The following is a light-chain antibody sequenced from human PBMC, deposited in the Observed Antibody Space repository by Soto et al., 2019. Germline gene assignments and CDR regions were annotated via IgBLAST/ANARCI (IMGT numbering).Light chain of an antibody. V-gene: IGLV2-14*01. J-gene: IGLJ1*01. Sequence: QSVLAQPASVSGSPGQSIAISCTGTRSDVGGYNYISWFQQHPGKAPKLMIYEVSDRPSGVSNRFSGSKSGNTASLTISGLQAEDEADYYCSSYSSISTHVFGTGTKVTVL. CDR1: RSDVGGYNY. CDR2: EVS. CDR3: SSYSSISTHV.